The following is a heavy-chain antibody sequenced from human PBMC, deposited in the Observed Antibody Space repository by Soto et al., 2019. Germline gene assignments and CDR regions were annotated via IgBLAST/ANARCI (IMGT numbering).Heavy chain of an antibody. CDR3: ARDQMYSSTWYNWFDP. Sequence: SQTLSLTCAISGDSVSSNSAAWNWIRQSPSRGLEWLGRAYYRSQWYYDYAVSVKSRITINPDTSKNQFSLQLNSATPEDTAVYYCARDQMYSSTWYNWFDPWGQGTLVTVSS. D-gene: IGHD6-13*01. V-gene: IGHV6-1*01. CDR1: GDSVSSNSAA. CDR2: AYYRSQWYY. J-gene: IGHJ5*02.